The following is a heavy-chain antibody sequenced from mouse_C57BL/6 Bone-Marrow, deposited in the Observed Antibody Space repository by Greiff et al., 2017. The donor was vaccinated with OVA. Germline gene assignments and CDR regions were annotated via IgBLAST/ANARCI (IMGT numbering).Heavy chain of an antibody. D-gene: IGHD2-3*01. Sequence: VKLQESGAELVKPGASVKLSCKASGYTFTSYWMHWVKQRPGRGLEWIGRIDPKSGGTKYNEKFKSKATLTVDQPSSTAYMQLSSLTAEDSAVYYCARYDDGYYDYFDYWGQGTTLTVSS. CDR1: GYTFTSYW. V-gene: IGHV1-72*01. CDR2: IDPKSGGT. CDR3: ARYDDGYYDYFDY. J-gene: IGHJ2*01.